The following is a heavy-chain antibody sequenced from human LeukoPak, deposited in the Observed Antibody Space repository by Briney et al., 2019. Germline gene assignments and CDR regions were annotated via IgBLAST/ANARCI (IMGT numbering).Heavy chain of an antibody. V-gene: IGHV3-48*01. Sequence: GGSLRLSCAASGFTFSSYSMNWVRQAPGKGLEWVSYITRSSSAIYYADSVKGRFTISRDNAKNSLYLQMNSLRAEDTAVYYCARGQQLIKTDWGQGTLVTVSS. CDR1: GFTFSSYS. CDR3: ARGQQLIKTD. CDR2: ITRSSSAI. D-gene: IGHD6-13*01. J-gene: IGHJ4*02.